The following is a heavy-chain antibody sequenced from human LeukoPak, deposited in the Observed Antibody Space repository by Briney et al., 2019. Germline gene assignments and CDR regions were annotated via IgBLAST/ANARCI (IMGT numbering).Heavy chain of an antibody. D-gene: IGHD6-13*01. J-gene: IGHJ3*02. CDR3: ARDVAAAGRRGAFDI. CDR1: GYTFTGYY. Sequence: ASVKVSCKASGYTFTGYYMHWVRQAPGQGLEWMGWINPNSGGTNYAQKFQGRVTMTRDTSISTAYMELSRLRSDDTAVYYCARDVAAAGRRGAFDIWGQGTMVTVSS. V-gene: IGHV1-2*02. CDR2: INPNSGGT.